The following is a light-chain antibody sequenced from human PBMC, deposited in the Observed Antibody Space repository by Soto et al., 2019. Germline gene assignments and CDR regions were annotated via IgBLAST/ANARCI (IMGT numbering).Light chain of an antibody. CDR2: RDS. CDR1: NIGSKN. Sequence: SYELTQPLSVSVALGQTARITCGGNNIGSKNVHWYQQKPGQAPVVVIYRDSNRPSGIPERFSGSNSGNTATLSISRAQAGAEADYYCQVWDSSTVVFGGGTKLTVL. V-gene: IGLV3-9*01. CDR3: QVWDSSTVV. J-gene: IGLJ2*01.